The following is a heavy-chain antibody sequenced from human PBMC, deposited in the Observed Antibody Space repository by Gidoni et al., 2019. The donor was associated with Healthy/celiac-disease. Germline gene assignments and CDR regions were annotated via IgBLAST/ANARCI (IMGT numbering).Heavy chain of an antibody. CDR1: GGTFRSYA. Sequence: QVQLVQSGAEVKKPGSSVKVSCKASGGTFRSYAISWVRQAPGQVLEWMGRIIPILGIANYAQKFQGRVTITADKSTSTAYMELSSLRSEDTAVYYCARTYYYGSGSYSPFDYWGQGTLVTVSS. J-gene: IGHJ4*02. CDR2: IIPILGIA. V-gene: IGHV1-69*04. D-gene: IGHD3-10*01. CDR3: ARTYYYGSGSYSPFDY.